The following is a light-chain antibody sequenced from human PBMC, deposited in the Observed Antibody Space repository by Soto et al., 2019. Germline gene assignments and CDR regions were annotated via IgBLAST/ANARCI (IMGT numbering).Light chain of an antibody. CDR2: DVS. CDR3: CSYAGNVEV. J-gene: IGLJ1*01. Sequence: QSALTQPRSVSGSPGQSVTISCTGTSSDVGGYNYVSWYQQHPGKAPKLMIYDVSKRPSGVPDRFSGSKSGNTASLTISGLQAEDEADYYCCSYAGNVEVFGTGTKLTVL. V-gene: IGLV2-11*01. CDR1: SSDVGGYNY.